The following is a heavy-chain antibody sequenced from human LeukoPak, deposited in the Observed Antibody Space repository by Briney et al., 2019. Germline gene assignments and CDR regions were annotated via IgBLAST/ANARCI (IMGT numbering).Heavy chain of an antibody. CDR1: GFTVSSNY. D-gene: IGHD6-19*01. Sequence: PGGSLRLSCAASGFTVSSNYMSWVRQAPGKGLEWVAVIYSGGSTYYADSVKGRFTISRDNSKNTLYLQMNSLRAEDTAVYYCARGTRYSSGRVPPNFYMDVWGKGTTVTVSS. V-gene: IGHV3-53*01. J-gene: IGHJ6*03. CDR3: ARGTRYSSGRVPPNFYMDV. CDR2: IYSGGST.